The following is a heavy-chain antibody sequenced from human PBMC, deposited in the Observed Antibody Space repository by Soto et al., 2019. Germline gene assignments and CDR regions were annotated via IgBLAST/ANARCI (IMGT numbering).Heavy chain of an antibody. CDR2: ISSSSSYI. J-gene: IGHJ6*02. D-gene: IGHD1-1*01. Sequence: EVQLVESGGGLVKPGGSLRLSCAASGFTFSSYSMNWVRQAPGKGLEWVSSISSSSSYIYYADSVKGRFTISRDNAKNSLYLQMNSLRAEDTAVYYCARAAGNDYYYGMDVWGQGTTVTVSS. CDR1: GFTFSSYS. V-gene: IGHV3-21*01. CDR3: ARAAGNDYYYGMDV.